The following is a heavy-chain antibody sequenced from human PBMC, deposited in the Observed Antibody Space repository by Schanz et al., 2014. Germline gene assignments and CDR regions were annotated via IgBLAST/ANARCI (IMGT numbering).Heavy chain of an antibody. Sequence: EVQLLESGGGLVQPGGSLRLSCAASGFSFSIFAMTWVRQAPGKGLEWVSGMSGSGSTADYADSVKGRFTISRDNSKNTLYLLLNSLRAEDTAVYYCARDQGSYGSGSYSYFDYWGQGTLATVSS. D-gene: IGHD3-10*01. CDR3: ARDQGSYGSGSYSYFDY. V-gene: IGHV3-23*01. CDR1: GFSFSIFA. J-gene: IGHJ4*02. CDR2: MSGSGSTA.